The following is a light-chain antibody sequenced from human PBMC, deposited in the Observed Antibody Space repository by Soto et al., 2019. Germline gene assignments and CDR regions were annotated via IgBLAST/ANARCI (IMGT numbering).Light chain of an antibody. CDR2: GGS. CDR1: QSVRTN. CDR3: QQFNNWPLT. V-gene: IGKV3-15*01. J-gene: IGKJ4*01. Sequence: VMTQSPATLSVSPGERATLSCRASQSVRTNLAWYQQRPGQAPRLLIYGGSTRATGIPARFSGSGSGTEFTLTISSLQSEDCAVYYCQQFNNWPLTFGGGTKVEIK.